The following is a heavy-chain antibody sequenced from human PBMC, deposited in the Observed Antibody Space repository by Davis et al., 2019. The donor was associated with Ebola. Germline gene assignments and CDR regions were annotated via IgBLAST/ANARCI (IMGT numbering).Heavy chain of an antibody. CDR1: GFTFSGSA. J-gene: IGHJ4*02. Sequence: GESLKISCAASGFTFSGSAMHWVRQASGKGLEWVGRIRSKANSYATAYAASVKGRFTISRDDSKNTAYLQMNSLKTEDTAVYYCTMSVSYYYDSSGYYYVDYWGQGTLVTVSS. CDR2: IRSKANSYAT. V-gene: IGHV3-73*01. CDR3: TMSVSYYYDSSGYYYVDY. D-gene: IGHD3-22*01.